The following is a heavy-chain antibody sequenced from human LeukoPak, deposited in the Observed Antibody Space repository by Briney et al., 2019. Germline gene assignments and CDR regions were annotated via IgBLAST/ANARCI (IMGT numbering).Heavy chain of an antibody. J-gene: IGHJ5*02. Sequence: SVKASCKASGGTFSGYAISWVRQAPGQGLEWMGRIIPIFGTANYAQKFQGRVTITTDESTSTAYMELSSLRSEDTAVYYCAGSFIVLMVYARDNWFDPWGQGTLVTVSS. CDR1: GGTFSGYA. D-gene: IGHD2-8*01. CDR2: IIPIFGTA. V-gene: IGHV1-69*05. CDR3: AGSFIVLMVYARDNWFDP.